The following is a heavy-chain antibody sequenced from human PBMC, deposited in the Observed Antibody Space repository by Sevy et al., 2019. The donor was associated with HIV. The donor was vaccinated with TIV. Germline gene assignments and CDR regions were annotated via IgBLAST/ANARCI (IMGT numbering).Heavy chain of an antibody. CDR1: GFTFCDYA. D-gene: IGHD1-1*01. V-gene: IGHV3-49*03. CDR3: TRDPGGRWLQLSDAFDI. Sequence: GGSLRLSCTASGFTFCDYAMSWFRQAPGKGLEWVGFIRSKAYGGTTEYAASVKGRFTISRDDSKSIAYLQMNSLKTEDTAVYYCTRDPGGRWLQLSDAFDIWGQGTMVTVSS. J-gene: IGHJ3*02. CDR2: IRSKAYGGTT.